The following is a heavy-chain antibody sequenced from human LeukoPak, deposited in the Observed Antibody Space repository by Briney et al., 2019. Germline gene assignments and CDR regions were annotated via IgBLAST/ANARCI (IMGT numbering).Heavy chain of an antibody. CDR1: GVTFSSYA. CDR3: AKQLRYFDWVDYYYMDV. J-gene: IGHJ6*03. CDR2: ISGSGGST. V-gene: IGHV3-23*01. Sequence: GGSLRLSCAASGVTFSSYAMTWVREAPGKGLEWVSAISGSGGSTYYADSVKGRFTISRDNSKNTLYLQMNSLRAEDTAVYYCAKQLRYFDWVDYYYMDVWGKGTTVTISS. D-gene: IGHD3-9*01.